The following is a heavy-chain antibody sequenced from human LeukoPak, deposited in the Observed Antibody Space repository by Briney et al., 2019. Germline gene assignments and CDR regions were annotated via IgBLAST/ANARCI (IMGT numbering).Heavy chain of an antibody. V-gene: IGHV4-59*01. Sequence: SETLSLTCTVSGGSISSYYWSWIRQPPGKGLEWIGYIYYSGSTNYNPSLKSRVTISVDTSKNQFSLKLSSVTAADTAVYYCARVGGGYNRPLFDYWGQGTLVTVSS. CDR1: GGSISSYY. J-gene: IGHJ4*02. CDR2: IYYSGST. D-gene: IGHD5-24*01. CDR3: ARVGGGYNRPLFDY.